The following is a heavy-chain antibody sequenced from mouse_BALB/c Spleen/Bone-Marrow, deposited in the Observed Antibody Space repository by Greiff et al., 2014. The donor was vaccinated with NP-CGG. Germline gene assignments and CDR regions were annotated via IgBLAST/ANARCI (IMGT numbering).Heavy chain of an antibody. CDR3: ASLDDYIY. CDR2: IDPANGNT. J-gene: IGHJ3*01. D-gene: IGHD2-4*01. CDR1: GFNIKDTY. Sequence: VQLKESGAELVKPGASVKLSCTASGFNIKDTYMHWVKQRPEQGLEWIGRIDPANGNTKCDPKFQGKATITADTSSNTAYLQLSSLTSEDTAVYYCASLDDYIYWGQGTLVTVSA. V-gene: IGHV14-3*02.